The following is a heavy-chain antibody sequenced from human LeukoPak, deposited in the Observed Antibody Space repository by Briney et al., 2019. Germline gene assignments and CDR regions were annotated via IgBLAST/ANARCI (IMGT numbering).Heavy chain of an antibody. Sequence: GGSLRLSCAASGFTVSSNYMSWVRQAPGKGLEWVSVIYSGGSTYYADSVKGRFTISRDNSKNTLYLQMNSLRAEDTAVYYCARDATLAARPGYYYYYMDVWGKGTTVTVSS. CDR2: IYSGGST. D-gene: IGHD6-6*01. V-gene: IGHV3-53*01. CDR1: GFTVSSNY. CDR3: ARDATLAARPGYYYYYMDV. J-gene: IGHJ6*03.